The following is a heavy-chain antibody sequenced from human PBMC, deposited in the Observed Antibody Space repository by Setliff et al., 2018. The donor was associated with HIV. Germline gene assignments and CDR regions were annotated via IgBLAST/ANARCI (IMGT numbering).Heavy chain of an antibody. V-gene: IGHV4-34*01. J-gene: IGHJ4*02. CDR3: ARSSVAGTKWAFDS. Sequence: PSETLSLTCAVYGGSFSGHFWTWIRQPPGKGLEWIGEVNDGGSTNYNSSLKSRVTLSVDTSKNQFSLKVTSVTAADTAVYYCARSSVAGTKWAFDSWGQGNLVTVSS. D-gene: IGHD6-19*01. CDR2: VNDGGST. CDR1: GGSFSGHF.